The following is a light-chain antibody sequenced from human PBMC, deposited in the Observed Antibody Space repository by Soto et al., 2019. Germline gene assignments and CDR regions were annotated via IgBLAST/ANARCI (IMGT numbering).Light chain of an antibody. CDR2: WAS. J-gene: IGKJ2*01. Sequence: DIVMTQSPDSLAVSLGERASITCRSSQAVFRDSSGRHLLAWYQQKPGQPPKLLIYWASTRESGVPDRFSGGGSATDFTLTISSLQADDVAVSYCQQLSSPPLFTFGRGTKLEI. V-gene: IGKV4-1*01. CDR1: QAVFRDSSGRHL. CDR3: QQLSSPPLFT.